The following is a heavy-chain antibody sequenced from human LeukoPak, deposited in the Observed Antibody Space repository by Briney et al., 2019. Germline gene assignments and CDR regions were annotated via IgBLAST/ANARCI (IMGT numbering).Heavy chain of an antibody. Sequence: GASVKLSCKASGYTFTSYDINWVRQATGQGLEWMGWMNPNSGNTGYAQKFQGRVTITRNTSISTAYMELSSLRSEDTAVYYCARAPMVRGAHFDYWGQGTLVTVSS. CDR2: MNPNSGNT. J-gene: IGHJ4*02. CDR3: ARAPMVRGAHFDY. V-gene: IGHV1-8*03. CDR1: GYTFTSYD. D-gene: IGHD3-10*01.